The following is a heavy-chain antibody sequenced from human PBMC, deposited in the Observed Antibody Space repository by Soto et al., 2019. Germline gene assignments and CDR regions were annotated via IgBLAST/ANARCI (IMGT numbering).Heavy chain of an antibody. CDR2: INPNSGGT. CDR3: ATVRYGAIYYDGLDV. Sequence: ASVKVSCKASGYTFTGYYMHWVRQAPGQGLEWMGWINPNSGGTNYAQKFQGWVTMTRDTSISTAYMELSRLRSDDTAVYYCATVRYGAIYYDGLDVWGQGTTVTVSS. J-gene: IGHJ6*02. V-gene: IGHV1-2*04. D-gene: IGHD1-26*01. CDR1: GYTFTGYY.